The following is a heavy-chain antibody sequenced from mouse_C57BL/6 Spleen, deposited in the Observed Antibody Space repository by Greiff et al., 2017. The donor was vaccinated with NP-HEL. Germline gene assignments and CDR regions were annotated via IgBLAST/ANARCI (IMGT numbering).Heavy chain of an antibody. CDR1: GYTFTSYG. V-gene: IGHV1-81*01. CDR2: IYPRSGNT. CDR3: ARVSHYYGSSPFAY. J-gene: IGHJ3*01. D-gene: IGHD1-1*01. Sequence: VQLQQSGAELARPGASVKLSCKASGYTFTSYGISWVKQRTGQGLEWIGEIYPRSGNTYYNEKFKGKATLTADKSSSTAYMELRSLTSEDSAVYFCARVSHYYGSSPFAYWGQGTLVTVSA.